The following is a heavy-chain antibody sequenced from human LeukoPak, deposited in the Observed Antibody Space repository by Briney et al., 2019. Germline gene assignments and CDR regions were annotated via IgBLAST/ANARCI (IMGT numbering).Heavy chain of an antibody. Sequence: PGGSLRLSCAASGFTFSNYWMSWVRQAPGKGLEWVAHINQDGSEKYYVDSVKGRFTISRDNAKNSLYLQMNSLRAEDTAVYYCARDDGAGGAFDIWGQGTMVTVSS. CDR1: GFTFSNYW. J-gene: IGHJ3*02. CDR2: INQDGSEK. V-gene: IGHV3-7*05. D-gene: IGHD3-10*01. CDR3: ARDDGAGGAFDI.